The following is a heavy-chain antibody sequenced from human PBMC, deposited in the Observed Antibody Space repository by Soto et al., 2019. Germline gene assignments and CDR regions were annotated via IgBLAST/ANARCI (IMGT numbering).Heavy chain of an antibody. CDR3: ARDVIVDAPDYFHY. J-gene: IGHJ4*02. V-gene: IGHV3-30*01. D-gene: IGHD1-26*01. CDR2: VGSDGMHK. Sequence: QVQLVESGGGVVQPGRSLRLSCAASGFTFTNCAMHWVRQAPGKGLEWVAVVGSDGMHKYYGDFVKGRFTISRDTSENTVYRHMDRLTSEDTAVYYCARDVIVDAPDYFHYWGRGTLVTVSS. CDR1: GFTFTNCA.